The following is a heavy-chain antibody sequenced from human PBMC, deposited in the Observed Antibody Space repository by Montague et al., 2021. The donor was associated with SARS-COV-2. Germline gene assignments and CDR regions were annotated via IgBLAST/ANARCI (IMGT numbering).Heavy chain of an antibody. CDR1: GFTFSSYA. V-gene: IGHV3-30-3*01. D-gene: IGHD6-13*01. CDR3: ASSYQQLAFDAFDI. J-gene: IGHJ3*02. CDR2: ISYDGSNK. Sequence: SLRLSCAASGFTFSSYAMHWVRQAPGKGLEWVAVISYDGSNKYYADSVKGRFTISRDNSKNTPYLQMNSLRAEDTAVYYCASSYQQLAFDAFDIWGQGTMVTVSS.